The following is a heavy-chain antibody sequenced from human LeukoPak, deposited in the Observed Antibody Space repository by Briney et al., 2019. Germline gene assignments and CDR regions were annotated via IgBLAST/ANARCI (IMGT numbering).Heavy chain of an antibody. Sequence: GGSLRLSCTASGFTCGDYVVSWFRHAPGKGLDWVGFIRGKPYGGTTEYAASVQGRFTISRDDSESIAYLQMNSLKTEDTGVYYCTRGSDTVFGVSRDGFDYWGQGTLVTVSS. CDR2: IRGKPYGGTT. D-gene: IGHD3-3*01. J-gene: IGHJ4*02. CDR3: TRGSDTVFGVSRDGFDY. CDR1: GFTCGDYV. V-gene: IGHV3-49*03.